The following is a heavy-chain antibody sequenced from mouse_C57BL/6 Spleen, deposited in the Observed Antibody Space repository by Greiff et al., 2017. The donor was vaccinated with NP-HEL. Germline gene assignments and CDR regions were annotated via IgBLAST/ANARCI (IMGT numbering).Heavy chain of an antibody. CDR3: ARGDSSGAWFAY. CDR2: IDPSDSYT. D-gene: IGHD3-2*02. Sequence: VQLQQPGAELVMPGASVKLSCKASGYTFTSYWMHWVKQRPGQGLEWIGEIDPSDSYTNYNQKFKGKSTLTVDKSSSTAYMLLSSLTSEDSAVYYCARGDSSGAWFAYWGQGTLVTVSA. CDR1: GYTFTSYW. V-gene: IGHV1-69*01. J-gene: IGHJ3*01.